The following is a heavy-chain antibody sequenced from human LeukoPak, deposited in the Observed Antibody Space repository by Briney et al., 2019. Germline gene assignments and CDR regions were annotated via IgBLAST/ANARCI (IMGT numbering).Heavy chain of an antibody. V-gene: IGHV3-9*01. CDR1: GFTFDDYA. CDR3: AKDGMDV. Sequence: PGRSLRLSCAASGFTFDDYAMHWVRQAPGKGLEWVSGISWNSGSIGYADSVKGRFTISRDNAKNSLYLQMDSLRAEDTALYYCAKDGMDVWGQGTTVTVSS. CDR2: ISWNSGSI. J-gene: IGHJ6*02.